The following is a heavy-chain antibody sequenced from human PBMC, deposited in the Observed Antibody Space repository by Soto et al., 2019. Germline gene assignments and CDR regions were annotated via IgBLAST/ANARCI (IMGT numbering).Heavy chain of an antibody. J-gene: IGHJ6*02. D-gene: IGHD4-4*01. CDR1: GFTFSGSS. V-gene: IGHV3-73*01. Sequence: GGSLRLSCAACGFTFSGSSMHWVRQASGKGLEWVGRIRSRVNNYATGYAASVKGRFTISRDDSKNTAYLQMDSLKTEDTAIYYCARQGYSDDYYFYGMDVWGQGTTVTVSS. CDR2: IRSRVNNYAT. CDR3: ARQGYSDDYYFYGMDV.